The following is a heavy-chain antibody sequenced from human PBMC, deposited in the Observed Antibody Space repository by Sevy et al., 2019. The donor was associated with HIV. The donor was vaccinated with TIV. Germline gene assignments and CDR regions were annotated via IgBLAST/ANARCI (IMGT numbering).Heavy chain of an antibody. CDR1: GFTFSSYN. CDR2: ISGSSNYI. Sequence: GGSLRLSCAASGFTFSSYNMNWVRQAPGKGLEWVSSISGSSNYIYYVESVKGRFIISRDNAKNTLYLQMNSLRADDTAMYYCARGPPDGSYDYFDYWGQGTLVTVSS. J-gene: IGHJ4*02. V-gene: IGHV3-21*06. CDR3: ARGPPDGSYDYFDY. D-gene: IGHD1-26*01.